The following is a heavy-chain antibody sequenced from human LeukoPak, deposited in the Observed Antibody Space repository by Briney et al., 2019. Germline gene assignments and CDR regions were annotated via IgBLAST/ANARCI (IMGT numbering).Heavy chain of an antibody. CDR2: IYTSGST. CDR1: GDSISSGSYH. D-gene: IGHD5-18*01. V-gene: IGHV4-61*02. J-gene: IGHJ4*02. CDR3: ARAGYSYGYWIFDY. Sequence: SQTLSLTCTVSGDSISSGSYHWSSIRQPAGMGLDWIGRIYTSGSTNYNPSLKSRVTISVDTSKNQFSLKLSSVTGADAAVYYCARAGYSYGYWIFDYWGQGTLVTVSS.